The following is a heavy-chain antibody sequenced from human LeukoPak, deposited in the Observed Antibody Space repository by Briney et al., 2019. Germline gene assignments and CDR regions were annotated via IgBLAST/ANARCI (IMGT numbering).Heavy chain of an antibody. V-gene: IGHV3-15*07. CDR3: ATDFYDST. Sequence: GGSLRLSCAVSGLSLRNVWMNWVRQAPGKGLEWVGRIRSNSDGGTIDYAAPVKGRFTLSRDDSKTTLYLQMNSLQTEDTAVYYCATDFYDSTWGQGTLVTVSS. J-gene: IGHJ5*02. D-gene: IGHD3-22*01. CDR2: IRSNSDGGTI. CDR1: GLSLRNVW.